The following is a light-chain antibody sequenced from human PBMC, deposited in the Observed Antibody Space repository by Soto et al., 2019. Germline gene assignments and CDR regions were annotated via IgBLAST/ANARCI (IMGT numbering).Light chain of an antibody. Sequence: EIVLTQSPATLSLSPGERATLSCRASQSVSSYLAWYQQKPGQAPRLLIYDASNRATGIPDRFSGSGSETDFTLTISSLQPEDFAVYYCQQRINFPLTFGGGTKVEIK. CDR3: QQRINFPLT. V-gene: IGKV3-11*01. CDR2: DAS. CDR1: QSVSSY. J-gene: IGKJ4*01.